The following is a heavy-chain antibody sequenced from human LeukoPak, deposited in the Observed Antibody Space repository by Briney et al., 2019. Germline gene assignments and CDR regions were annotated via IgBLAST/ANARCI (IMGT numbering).Heavy chain of an antibody. V-gene: IGHV4-59*01. CDR1: GGSISSYY. CDR2: IYYSGST. J-gene: IGHJ5*02. Sequence: SETLSLTCTVSGGSISSYYWSWIRQPPGKGLERIGYIYYSGSTNYNPSLKSRVTISVDTSKNQFSLKLSSVTAADMAVYYCARVHMGYCSGGSCSSIWFDPWGQGTLVTVSS. CDR3: ARVHMGYCSGGSCSSIWFDP. D-gene: IGHD2-15*01.